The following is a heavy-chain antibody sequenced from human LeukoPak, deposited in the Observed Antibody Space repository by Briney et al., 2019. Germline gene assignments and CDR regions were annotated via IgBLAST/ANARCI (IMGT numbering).Heavy chain of an antibody. J-gene: IGHJ6*03. Sequence: PGGCLRLSCAASGFTFDDYGMTWVRQVPGKRLEWVSYNNWNGGSTGYADSVKGRFTISRDNAKNSLYLQMNSLRAEDMALYYCARAGTHYYDSSGLEDSYMDAWGKGTTVTVSS. D-gene: IGHD3-22*01. CDR2: NNWNGGST. CDR3: ARAGTHYYDSSGLEDSYMDA. V-gene: IGHV3-20*04. CDR1: GFTFDDYG.